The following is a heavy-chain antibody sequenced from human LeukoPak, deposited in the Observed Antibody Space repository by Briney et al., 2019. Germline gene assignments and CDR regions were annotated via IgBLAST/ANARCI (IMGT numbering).Heavy chain of an antibody. CDR1: GLTFSSYS. V-gene: IGHV3-48*01. CDR3: AKFLPTHIVVANYYFDY. Sequence: GGSLRLSCAASGLTFSSYSMNWVRQAPGKGLEWVSYISSSSSTIYYADSVKGRFTISRDNAKNSLYLQMNSLRAEDTAVYYCAKFLPTHIVVANYYFDYWGQGTLVTVSS. CDR2: ISSSSSTI. D-gene: IGHD2-21*01. J-gene: IGHJ4*02.